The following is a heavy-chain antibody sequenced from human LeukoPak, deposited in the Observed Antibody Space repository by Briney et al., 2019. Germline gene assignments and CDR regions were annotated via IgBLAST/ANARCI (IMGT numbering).Heavy chain of an antibody. V-gene: IGHV1-46*01. CDR2: INPSGGST. J-gene: IGHJ6*03. CDR3: AREGATIFGVVSYYYYYYMDV. CDR1: GYTFTSYY. Sequence: GASVAVSCKASGYTFTSYYMHWVRQAPGQGLEWMGIINPSGGSTSYAQKFQGRVTMTRDMSTSTVYMELSSLRSEDTAVYYCAREGATIFGVVSYYYYYYMDVWGKGTTVTVSS. D-gene: IGHD3-3*01.